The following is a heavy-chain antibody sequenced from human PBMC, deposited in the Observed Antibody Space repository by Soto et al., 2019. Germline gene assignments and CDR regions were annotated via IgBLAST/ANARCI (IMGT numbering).Heavy chain of an antibody. Sequence: SVKVSCKASGGIFSSYGISWVRQAPGQGLEWMGGIIPFFGTPNYAQKFQGRVTITADKSTSTAYMELSSLRSADTAVYYCAKVKTWTCLDYWGQGTLVTVSS. CDR2: IIPFFGTP. CDR3: AKVKTWTCLDY. D-gene: IGHD5-12*01. J-gene: IGHJ4*02. V-gene: IGHV1-69*06. CDR1: GGIFSSYG.